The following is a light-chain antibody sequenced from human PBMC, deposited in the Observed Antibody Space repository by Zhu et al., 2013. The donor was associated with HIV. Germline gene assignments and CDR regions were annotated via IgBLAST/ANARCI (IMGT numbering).Light chain of an antibody. CDR3: QQYNNYWT. CDR1: QSVSSN. V-gene: IGKV3-15*01. CDR2: GAS. Sequence: EIVLTQSPVTLSVSPGERVILSCRASQSVSSNLAWYQQKPGHPPRLLIFGASTRATGIPARFSGSGSGTEFTLTITSLQPDDFATYYCQQYNNYWTFGQGTKVEIK. J-gene: IGKJ1*01.